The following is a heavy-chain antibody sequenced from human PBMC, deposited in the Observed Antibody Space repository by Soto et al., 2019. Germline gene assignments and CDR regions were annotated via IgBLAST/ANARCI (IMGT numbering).Heavy chain of an antibody. V-gene: IGHV3-73*01. CDR3: TSRPMLRGVTIDY. CDR2: IRSKANSYAT. Sequence: EVQLVESGGGLVQPGGSLKLSCAASGFTFSGSAMHWVRQASGKGLEWVGRIRSKANSYATAYAASVKGRFTISRDDSKNTAYLQMNSLKTEDTAVYYCTSRPMLRGVTIDYWGQGTLVTVSS. CDR1: GFTFSGSA. J-gene: IGHJ4*02. D-gene: IGHD3-10*01.